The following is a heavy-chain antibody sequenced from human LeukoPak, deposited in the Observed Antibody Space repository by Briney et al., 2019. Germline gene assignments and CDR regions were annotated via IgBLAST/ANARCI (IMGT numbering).Heavy chain of an antibody. Sequence: GGSLRLSCAASGFTFSSYAMSWVRQAPGKGLEWVSAISGSGGSTYYADSVKGRFTISRDNSKNTLYLQMNSLRAEDTAVYYCAKASDIAVVVAATLDYWGQGTLVTVSS. V-gene: IGHV3-23*01. D-gene: IGHD2-15*01. CDR2: ISGSGGST. CDR1: GFTFSSYA. CDR3: AKASDIAVVVAATLDY. J-gene: IGHJ4*02.